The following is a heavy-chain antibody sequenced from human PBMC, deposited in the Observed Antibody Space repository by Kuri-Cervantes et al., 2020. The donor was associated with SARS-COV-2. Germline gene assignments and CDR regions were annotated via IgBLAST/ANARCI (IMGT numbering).Heavy chain of an antibody. J-gene: IGHJ6*02. CDR2: IYTSGST. V-gene: IGHV4-4*07. D-gene: IGHD6-19*01. CDR3: AVSSGWYRGNYYYYGLDV. Sequence: SETLSLTCTVSGGSISSYYWSWIRQPAGKGLEWIGRIYTSGSTNYNPSLKSRVTISVDTSKNQFSLKLSSVTAADTAAYYCAVSSGWYRGNYYYYGLDVWGQGTTVTVSS. CDR1: GGSISSYY.